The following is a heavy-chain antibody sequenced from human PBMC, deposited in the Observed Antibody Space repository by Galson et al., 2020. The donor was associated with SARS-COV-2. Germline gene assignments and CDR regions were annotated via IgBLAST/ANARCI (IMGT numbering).Heavy chain of an antibody. D-gene: IGHD6-19*01. V-gene: IGHV4-39*07. Sequence: SETLSLTCTVSGGSIKSSNYYWGWIRQPPGKGLEWIGSIWYTGTTNYNPSLKRRVTIAEDRSRNQFSLNLSVVTAADTAIYYCARIYTSGGYRWFDPWGQGTLVTVSS. J-gene: IGHJ5*02. CDR2: IWYTGTT. CDR1: GGSIKSSNYY. CDR3: ARIYTSGGYRWFDP.